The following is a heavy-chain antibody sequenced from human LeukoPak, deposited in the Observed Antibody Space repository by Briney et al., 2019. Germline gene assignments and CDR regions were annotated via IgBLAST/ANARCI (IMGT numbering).Heavy chain of an antibody. CDR2: IRSKANSYAT. D-gene: IGHD3-22*01. J-gene: IGHJ4*02. CDR3: AREGSSGYYPY. Sequence: GGSLRLSCAASGFTFSGSAMHWVRRASGKGLEWVGRIRSKANSYATAYAASVKGRFTISRDDSKNTAYLQMNSLRAEDTAVYYCAREGSSGYYPYWGQGILVTVSS. CDR1: GFTFSGSA. V-gene: IGHV3-73*01.